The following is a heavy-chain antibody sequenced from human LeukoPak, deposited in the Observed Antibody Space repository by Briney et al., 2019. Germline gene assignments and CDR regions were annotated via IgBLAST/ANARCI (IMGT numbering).Heavy chain of an antibody. CDR1: GFTFSSYA. CDR3: AKAEPSSSSDF. J-gene: IGHJ4*02. Sequence: PGGSLRLSCAASGFTFSSYAMHWVRQAPGKGLEWVAVISYDGSNKYYADSVKGRFTISRDNSKNTLYLQMNSLRAEDTAVYYCAKAEPSSSSDFWGQGTLVTVSS. CDR2: ISYDGSNK. V-gene: IGHV3-30-3*01. D-gene: IGHD6-6*01.